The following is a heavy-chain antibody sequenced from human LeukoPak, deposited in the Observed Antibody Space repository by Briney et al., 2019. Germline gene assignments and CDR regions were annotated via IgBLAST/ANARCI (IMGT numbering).Heavy chain of an antibody. J-gene: IGHJ4*02. CDR3: ARGRRDGYNLEYFDK. D-gene: IGHD5-24*01. CDR2: FYYSGST. CDR1: GGSITSSSYY. Sequence: PSETLSLTCTVSGGSITSSSYYWVWIREPPGKWLQWIGSFYYSGSTYYNPSLKSRVTIYVDTSKNQFSLKLSSVTAADTAVYYCARGRRDGYNLEYFDKWGQGTLVTVSS. V-gene: IGHV4-39*01.